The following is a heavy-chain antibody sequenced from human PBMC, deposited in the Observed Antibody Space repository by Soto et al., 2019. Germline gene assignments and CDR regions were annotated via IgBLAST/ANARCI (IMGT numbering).Heavy chain of an antibody. CDR1: GFTFSSYA. CDR3: ARDSIAAAGSYFDY. CDR2: ISYDGSNK. V-gene: IGHV3-30-3*01. J-gene: IGHJ4*02. Sequence: QVQLVESGGGVVQPGRSLRLSCAASGFTFSSYAMHWVRQAPGKGLEWVAVISYDGSNKYYADSVKGRFTISRDNSKNTLYLQMNSLRAEDTPVYYCARDSIAAAGSYFDYWGQGTLVTVSS. D-gene: IGHD6-13*01.